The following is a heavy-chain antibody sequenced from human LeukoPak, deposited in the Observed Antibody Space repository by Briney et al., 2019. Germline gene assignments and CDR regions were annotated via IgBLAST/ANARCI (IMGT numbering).Heavy chain of an antibody. J-gene: IGHJ4*02. Sequence: SETLSLTCTVSGGSISSHYWSWIRQPPGKGLEWIGYIYYSGSTNYNPSLKSRVTISVDTSKNQFSLKLSSVTAADTAVYYCARLGYDSSGYYNWGQGTLVTVSS. CDR2: IYYSGST. V-gene: IGHV4-59*11. CDR3: ARLGYDSSGYYN. CDR1: GGSISSHY. D-gene: IGHD3-22*01.